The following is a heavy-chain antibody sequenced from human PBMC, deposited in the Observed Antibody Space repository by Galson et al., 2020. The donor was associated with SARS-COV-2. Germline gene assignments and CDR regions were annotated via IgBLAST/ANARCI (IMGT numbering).Heavy chain of an antibody. V-gene: IGHV3-30*18. CDR2: ISYDGSNK. D-gene: IGHD6-13*01. CDR3: AKSATGRYYFDY. Sequence: GGSLRLSCAASGFTFSNYGMHWVRQAPGKGLEWVAVISYDGSNKFYADSVKGRFTISRDNSKNTLYLQMNSLRAEDTAVFYCAKSATGRYYFDYWGQGTLVTVSS. CDR1: GFTFSNYG. J-gene: IGHJ4*02.